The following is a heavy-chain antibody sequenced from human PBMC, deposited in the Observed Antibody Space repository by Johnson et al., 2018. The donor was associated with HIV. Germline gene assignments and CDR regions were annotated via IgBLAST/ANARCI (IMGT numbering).Heavy chain of an antibody. D-gene: IGHD3-16*02. CDR2: ISYDGSNK. Sequence: QVQLVESGGGVVQPGRSLRLSCAASGFTFSSYGMHWVRQAPGKGLEWVAVISYDGSNKYYADSVKGRFTISRDNSKNRLYLQMDSLRAEDTAVYYCATELSLLRDAFDIWGQGTMVTVSS. CDR1: GFTFSSYG. CDR3: ATELSLLRDAFDI. V-gene: IGHV3-30*13. J-gene: IGHJ3*02.